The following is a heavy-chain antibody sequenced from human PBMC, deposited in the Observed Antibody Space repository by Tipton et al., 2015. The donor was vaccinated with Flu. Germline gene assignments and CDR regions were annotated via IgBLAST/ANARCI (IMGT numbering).Heavy chain of an antibody. CDR1: GYSFPSYY. V-gene: IGHV5-10-1*01. Sequence: QLVQSGAEVKKPGESLRITCKGSGYSFPSYYISWVRQMPGKGLEWMGRIDPDDSDTEYSPSFQGHVTISADKSISTASLQWNSLKASDTAMYYCARAMAAAGSCWGQGTLVTVSS. CDR2: IDPDDSDT. CDR3: ARAMAAAGSC. J-gene: IGHJ4*02. D-gene: IGHD6-13*01.